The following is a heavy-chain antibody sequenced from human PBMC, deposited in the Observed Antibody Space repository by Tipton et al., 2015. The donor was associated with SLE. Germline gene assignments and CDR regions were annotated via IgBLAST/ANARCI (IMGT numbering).Heavy chain of an antibody. Sequence: TLSLTCTVSGGSISSGSYYWSWIRQPAGKGLEWIGRIYPSGSINYNPSLKSRVTMSVDTSKNQFSLRLNSVTAADTALYYCAGGGMATMGGYAFEIWGQGTMVTASS. V-gene: IGHV4-61*02. CDR2: IYPSGSI. CDR1: GGSISSGSYY. J-gene: IGHJ3*02. CDR3: AGGGMATMGGYAFEI. D-gene: IGHD5-24*01.